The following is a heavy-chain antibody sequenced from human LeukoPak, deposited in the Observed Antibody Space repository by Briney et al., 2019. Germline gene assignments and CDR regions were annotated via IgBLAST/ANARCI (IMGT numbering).Heavy chain of an antibody. D-gene: IGHD1-26*01. J-gene: IGHJ4*02. V-gene: IGHV3-49*04. Sequence: GRSLRLSCTASGFTFGDYAMNWVRQAPGKGLEGVGFIRSKAYGGTTEYAAPVKGRFTISRDDSKSIAYLQMNSLKTEDTPVYYCTRISLGATVDYWGQGTLVTVSS. CDR1: GFTFGDYA. CDR3: TRISLGATVDY. CDR2: IRSKAYGGTT.